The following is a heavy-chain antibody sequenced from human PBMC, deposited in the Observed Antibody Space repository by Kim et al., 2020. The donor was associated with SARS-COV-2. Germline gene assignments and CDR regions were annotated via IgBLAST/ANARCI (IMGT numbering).Heavy chain of an antibody. J-gene: IGHJ6*02. CDR2: ISAYNGNT. D-gene: IGHD3-9*01. CDR1: GYTFTSYG. V-gene: IGHV1-18*01. Sequence: ASVKVSCKASGYTFTSYGISWVRQAPGQGLEWMGWISAYNGNTNYAQKLQGRVTMTTDTSTSTAYMELRSLRSDDTAVYYCARGPDDWLLYGYYYGMDVWGQGTTVTVSS. CDR3: ARGPDDWLLYGYYYGMDV.